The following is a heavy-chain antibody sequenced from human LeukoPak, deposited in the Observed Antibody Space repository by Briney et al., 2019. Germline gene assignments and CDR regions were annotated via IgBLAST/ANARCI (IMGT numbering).Heavy chain of an antibody. V-gene: IGHV4-4*02. J-gene: IGHJ4*02. CDR2: IYHSGST. D-gene: IGHD3-10*02. CDR3: ARHTTSLWSGVGPSFDY. Sequence: SGTLSLTCAVSGGSISSSNWWSWVRQPPGKGLERIGEIYHSGSTNYNPSLKSRVSISVDKSKNQFSLKLSSVTAADTAVYYCARHTTSLWSGVGPSFDYWGQGTLVTVSS. CDR1: GGSISSSNW.